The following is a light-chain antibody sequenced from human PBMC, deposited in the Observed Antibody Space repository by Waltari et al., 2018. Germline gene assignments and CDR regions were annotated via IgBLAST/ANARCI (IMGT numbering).Light chain of an antibody. CDR1: SGSVSFTHY. CDR3: VLYMSRDIL. Sequence: QTVVTQEPSFSVSPGGTVTLTCGLTSGSVSFTHYPSWYQQTPGQPPRTLIYSTNTRSSGVPDRFSGSILGDKAALTITGAQADDEAVYYCVLYMSRDILFGGGTELTVL. V-gene: IGLV8-61*01. J-gene: IGLJ3*02. CDR2: STN.